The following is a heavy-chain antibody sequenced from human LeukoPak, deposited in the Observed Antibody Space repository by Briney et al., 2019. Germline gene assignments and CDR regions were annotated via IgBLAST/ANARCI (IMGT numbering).Heavy chain of an antibody. V-gene: IGHV3-33*01. Sequence: PGGSLRLSCATSGFTFSSHGFYWVRQAPGKGLEWVAVIWYDGSKKYCADSVKGRSTISRDNSKNTVYLEMNSLRAEDTAVYYCARDVSYNSLDYWGQGTLVTVSS. D-gene: IGHD6-13*01. CDR2: IWYDGSKK. CDR1: GFTFSSHG. CDR3: ARDVSYNSLDY. J-gene: IGHJ4*02.